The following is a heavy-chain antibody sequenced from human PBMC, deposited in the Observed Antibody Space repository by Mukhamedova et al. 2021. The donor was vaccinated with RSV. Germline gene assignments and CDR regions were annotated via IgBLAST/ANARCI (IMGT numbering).Heavy chain of an antibody. D-gene: IGHD3-22*01. Sequence: FTISRDNSKNTPYLQMNSLRAEDTAVYYCAKDLITMIVVVYDAFDIWGQGTMVTVSS. CDR3: AKDLITMIVVVYDAFDI. J-gene: IGHJ3*02. V-gene: IGHV3-23*01.